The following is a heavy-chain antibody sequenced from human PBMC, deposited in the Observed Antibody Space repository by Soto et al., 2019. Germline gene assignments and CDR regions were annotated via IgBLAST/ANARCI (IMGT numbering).Heavy chain of an antibody. V-gene: IGHV4-30-2*01. J-gene: IGHJ4*02. CDR2: IYHSGST. CDR1: GGSISSGGYS. D-gene: IGHD6-19*01. Sequence: QLQLQESGSGLVKPSQTLSLTCAVSGGSISSGGYSWSWIRQPPGKGLEWIGYIYHSGSTYYNPSPKSPVPLSGDRSKNQFSLKLSSVTAADTAVYYCARAGGLGAVAADYWGQGTLVTVSS. CDR3: ARAGGLGAVAADY.